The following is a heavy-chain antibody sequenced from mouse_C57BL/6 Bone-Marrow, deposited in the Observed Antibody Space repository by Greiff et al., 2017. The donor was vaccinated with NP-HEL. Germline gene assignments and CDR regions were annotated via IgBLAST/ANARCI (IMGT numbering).Heavy chain of an antibody. CDR2: IDPETGGT. Sequence: VKLQESGAELVRPGASVTLSCKASGYTFTDYEMHWVKQTPVHGLEWIGAIDPETGGTAYNQKFKGKAILTADKSSSTAYMELRSLTSEDSAVYYCTRWQSTMVTTGRGWFAYWGQGTLVTVSA. V-gene: IGHV1-15*01. D-gene: IGHD2-2*01. CDR1: GYTFTDYE. CDR3: TRWQSTMVTTGRGWFAY. J-gene: IGHJ3*01.